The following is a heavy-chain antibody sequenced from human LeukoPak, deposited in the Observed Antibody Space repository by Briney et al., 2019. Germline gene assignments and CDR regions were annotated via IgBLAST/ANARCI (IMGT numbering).Heavy chain of an antibody. CDR1: GGFISSYY. D-gene: IGHD5-18*01. Sequence: TSETLSLTCTVSGGFISSYYWSWIRQPPGKGLEWIGYIYYSGSTNYNPSLKSRVTISIDTSKNQFSLNLSSVTAADTAVYYCARGASGYSYGWGQGTLVTVSS. CDR2: IYYSGST. CDR3: ARGASGYSYG. J-gene: IGHJ4*02. V-gene: IGHV4-59*01.